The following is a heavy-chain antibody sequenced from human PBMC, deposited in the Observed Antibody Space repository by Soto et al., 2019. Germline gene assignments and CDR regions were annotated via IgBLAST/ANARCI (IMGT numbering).Heavy chain of an antibody. CDR1: GFTFGSYA. J-gene: IGHJ6*03. V-gene: IGHV3-23*01. D-gene: IGHD2-2*01. Sequence: EVQLLESGGGLVQPGGSLRLSCVVSGFTFGSYAMSWVRQAPEKGPEWVAILGGNGFTTYYADSVKGRFTISGDKSKRTLFLQMNSLGADETGVEYCAKALRPSFSFFYHMDVWGRGTSVTVSS. CDR2: LGGNGFTT. CDR3: AKALRPSFSFFYHMDV.